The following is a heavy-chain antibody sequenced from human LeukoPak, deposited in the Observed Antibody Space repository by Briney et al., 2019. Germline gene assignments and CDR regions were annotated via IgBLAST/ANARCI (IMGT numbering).Heavy chain of an antibody. CDR3: ARGEFGDYYYFYMDV. CDR1: GFTFSSYN. Sequence: GALRLSCAASGFTFSSYNMNWVRQAPGKGLEWVSSITSSNNYIYYGDSVKGRFTISRDDAKNSLFLQMNSLRAEDTATYYCARGEFGDYYYFYMDVWGKGTTVTVSS. D-gene: IGHD2/OR15-2a*01. V-gene: IGHV3-21*01. J-gene: IGHJ6*03. CDR2: ITSSNNYI.